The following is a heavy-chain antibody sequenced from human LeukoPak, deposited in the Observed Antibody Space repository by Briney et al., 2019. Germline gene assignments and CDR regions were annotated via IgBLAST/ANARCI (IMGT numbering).Heavy chain of an antibody. Sequence: ASLKISCKDPGYTFTDYYMHWVQQAPGKGLEWMGLVDPEDGETIYAEKFQGRVTITADTSTDTAYMELSSLRSEDTAVYYCATGGYQLLRFDYWGQGTLVTVSS. CDR2: VDPEDGET. V-gene: IGHV1-69-2*01. CDR3: ATGGYQLLRFDY. CDR1: GYTFTDYY. D-gene: IGHD2-2*01. J-gene: IGHJ4*02.